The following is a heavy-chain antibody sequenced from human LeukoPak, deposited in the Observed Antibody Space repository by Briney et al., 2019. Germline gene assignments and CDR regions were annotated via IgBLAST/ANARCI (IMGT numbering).Heavy chain of an antibody. Sequence: PSETLSLTYTVSGGSISSSTYYWGWIRQPPGKGLEWIGSISYSGSTYYNPSLKSRVTISVDTSKNQFSLRLSSVTAADTAVYYCARHEYSGSYYGLSWFDPWGQGTLVTVSS. D-gene: IGHD1-26*01. J-gene: IGHJ5*02. CDR1: GGSISSSTYY. CDR3: ARHEYSGSYYGLSWFDP. CDR2: ISYSGST. V-gene: IGHV4-39*01.